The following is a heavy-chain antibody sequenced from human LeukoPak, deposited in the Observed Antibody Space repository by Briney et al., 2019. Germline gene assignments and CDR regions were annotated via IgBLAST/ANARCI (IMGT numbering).Heavy chain of an antibody. CDR3: ARDGVAPGLYFDL. Sequence: PRGSLKLSCAASGFTFSGSAMHWVRQAPGKGLEWVSSISSSSSYIYYADSVKGRFTISRDNTKSSLHLQMSSLRVEDTALYYCARDGVAPGLYFDLWGQGTLVTVSS. CDR1: GFTFSGSA. J-gene: IGHJ4*01. CDR2: ISSSSSYI. D-gene: IGHD6-13*01. V-gene: IGHV3-21*01.